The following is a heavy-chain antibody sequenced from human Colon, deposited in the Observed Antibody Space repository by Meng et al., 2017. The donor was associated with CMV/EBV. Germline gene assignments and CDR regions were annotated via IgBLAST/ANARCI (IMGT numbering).Heavy chain of an antibody. V-gene: IGHV1-8*01. Sequence: ASCKASGYTFTSLDIDGVRQATGQGPEWMGWMNPSRGTTAYAQKFQGRVTMTRDTSIDTAYMELTSLKSEDTAIYYCARGIEAGLDYWGQGTLVTVSS. J-gene: IGHJ4*02. CDR1: GYTFTSLD. CDR2: MNPSRGTT. D-gene: IGHD5-12*01. CDR3: ARGIEAGLDY.